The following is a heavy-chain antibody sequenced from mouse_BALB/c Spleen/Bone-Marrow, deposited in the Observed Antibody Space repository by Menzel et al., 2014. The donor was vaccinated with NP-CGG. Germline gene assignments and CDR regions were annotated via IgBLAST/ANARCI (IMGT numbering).Heavy chain of an antibody. CDR2: IDPANGDT. CDR3: ARYYYGTRFYFDY. Sequence: VHVMQYGAERVKPGSSVKLSCTASGFNIKDTYMHWVKQRPEQGLEWIGRIDPANGDTKYDPKFQGKATITADTSSNTAYLKLNSLTTEDMAGYYSARYYYGTRFYFDYWGQDTTRTGSS. J-gene: IGHJ2*01. V-gene: IGHV14-3*02. D-gene: IGHD1-1*01. CDR1: GFNIKDTY.